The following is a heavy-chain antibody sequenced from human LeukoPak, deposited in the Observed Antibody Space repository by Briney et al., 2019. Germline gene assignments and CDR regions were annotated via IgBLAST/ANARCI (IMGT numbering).Heavy chain of an antibody. CDR1: GYTFTSYG. CDR2: ISAYNGNT. D-gene: IGHD3-10*01. V-gene: IGHV1-18*01. J-gene: IGHJ1*01. Sequence: ASVKVSCKASGYTFTSYGISWVRQAPGQGLEWMGWISAYNGNTNYALKLQGRVTMTTDTSTSTAYMELRSLRSDDTAVYYCARSITMVRGVPPTQHWGQGTLVTVSS. CDR3: ARSITMVRGVPPTQH.